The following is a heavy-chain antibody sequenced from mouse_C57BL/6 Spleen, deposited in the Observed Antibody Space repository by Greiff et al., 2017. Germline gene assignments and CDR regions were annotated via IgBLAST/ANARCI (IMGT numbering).Heavy chain of an antibody. V-gene: IGHV14-2*01. CDR3: ASGRYYSWFAY. CDR1: GFNIKDYY. CDR2: IDPEDGET. D-gene: IGHD2-12*01. J-gene: IGHJ3*01. Sequence: EVQLQQSGAELVKPGASVTLSCTASGFNIKDYYMHWVKQRTEQGLEWIGRIDPEDGETKYAPKFQGKATITADTSSNTAYLQLSSLTSEDTAVYYCASGRYYSWFAYWGQGTLVTVSA.